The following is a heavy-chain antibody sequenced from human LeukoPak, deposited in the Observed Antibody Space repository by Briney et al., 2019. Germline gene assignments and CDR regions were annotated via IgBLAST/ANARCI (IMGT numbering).Heavy chain of an antibody. V-gene: IGHV3-23*01. Sequence: PGGSLRLSCEASGFTFTRYAMNWVRQAPGKGLEWISAISGSGGASYYADPVKGRFTVSRDNSKNTSYLQLNSLRAEDTATYYCAKGRGATYQWYFDLWGRGTLVTVAT. CDR1: GFTFTRYA. CDR2: ISGSGGAS. CDR3: AKGRGATYQWYFDL. J-gene: IGHJ2*01.